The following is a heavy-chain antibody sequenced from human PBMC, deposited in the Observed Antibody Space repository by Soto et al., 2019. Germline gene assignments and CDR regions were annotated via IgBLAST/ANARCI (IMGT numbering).Heavy chain of an antibody. CDR2: INPNSGGT. CDR3: ATTGNTYCLLLFDS. CDR1: GYTFTGYS. Sequence: ASVKVSCKASGYTFTGYSIHWLRQAPGQGLEWMGWINPNSGGTNFARSFLGRDTMTRDTSISTAYMELSRLTSDDTAVYYCATTGNTYCLLLFDSWGQGTLVTVPS. J-gene: IGHJ4*01. V-gene: IGHV1-2*02. D-gene: IGHD1-1*01.